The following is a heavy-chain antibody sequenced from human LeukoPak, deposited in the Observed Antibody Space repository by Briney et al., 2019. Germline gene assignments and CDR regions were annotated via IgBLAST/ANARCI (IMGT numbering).Heavy chain of an antibody. Sequence: ASVKVSCKASGYTFTGYYMHWVRQAPGQGLEWMGWINPNSGCTNYAQKFQGRVTMTRDTSISTAYMEMSRLRYDDTAVYYCATAARYCSSTSCSTFPYWGQGTLVTVSS. CDR1: GYTFTGYY. CDR3: ATAARYCSSTSCSTFPY. V-gene: IGHV1-2*02. D-gene: IGHD2-2*01. J-gene: IGHJ4*02. CDR2: INPNSGCT.